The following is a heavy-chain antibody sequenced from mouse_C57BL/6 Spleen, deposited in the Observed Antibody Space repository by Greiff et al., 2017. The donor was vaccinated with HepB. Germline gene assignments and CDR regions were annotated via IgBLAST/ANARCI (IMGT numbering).Heavy chain of an antibody. Sequence: EVQVVESGGGLVKPGGSLKLSCAASGFTFSSYAMSWVRQTPEKRLEWVATISDGGSYTYYPDNVKGRFTISRDNAKNNLYLQMSHLKSEDTAMYYCARERETTVVATGYFDVWGTGTTVTVSS. V-gene: IGHV5-4*01. J-gene: IGHJ1*03. CDR3: ARERETTVVATGYFDV. CDR2: ISDGGSYT. CDR1: GFTFSSYA. D-gene: IGHD1-1*01.